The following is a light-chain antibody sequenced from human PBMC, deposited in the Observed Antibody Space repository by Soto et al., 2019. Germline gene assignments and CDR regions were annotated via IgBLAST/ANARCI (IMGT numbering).Light chain of an antibody. CDR1: EDIGSW. Sequence: DIQMTQSPSSVSASVGDRVTITCRASEDIGSWLAWYQQKPGQAPNLLLYSTSSLQSGPPSRFGGSRSGTDFTLTISSLQPEDIATYYCQQANTFPLTFGGGTKVEIK. V-gene: IGKV1-12*01. CDR3: QQANTFPLT. CDR2: STS. J-gene: IGKJ4*01.